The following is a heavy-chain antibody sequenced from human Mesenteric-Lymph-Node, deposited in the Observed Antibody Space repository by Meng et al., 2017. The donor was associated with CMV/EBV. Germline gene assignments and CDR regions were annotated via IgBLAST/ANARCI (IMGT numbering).Heavy chain of an antibody. D-gene: IGHD2-2*02. Sequence: GESLKISCAASGFTFSSYGMHWVRQAPGKGLEWVAFIRYDGSNKYYADSVKGRFTISRDNSKNTLYLQMNSLRAEDTAVYYCARDMAPEYQLLYLFYWGQGTLVTVSS. V-gene: IGHV3-30*02. CDR1: GFTFSSYG. J-gene: IGHJ4*02. CDR2: IRYDGSNK. CDR3: ARDMAPEYQLLYLFY.